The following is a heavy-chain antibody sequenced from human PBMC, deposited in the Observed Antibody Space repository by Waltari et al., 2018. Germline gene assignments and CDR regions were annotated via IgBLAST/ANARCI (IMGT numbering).Heavy chain of an antibody. J-gene: IGHJ4*02. CDR1: GGSISSHY. Sequence: QVQLQESGPGLVKPSETLSLTCPVSGGSISSHYWSWIRQPPGKGLEWIGYIYYSGSTNYNPSLKSRVTISVDTSKNQFSLKLSSVTAADTAVYYCARVVRGYYDYWGQGTLVTVSS. CDR3: ARVVRGYYDY. V-gene: IGHV4-59*11. CDR2: IYYSGST.